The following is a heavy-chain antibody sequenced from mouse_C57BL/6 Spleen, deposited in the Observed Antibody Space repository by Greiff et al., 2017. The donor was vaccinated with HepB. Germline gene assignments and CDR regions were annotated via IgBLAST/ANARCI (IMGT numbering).Heavy chain of an antibody. CDR3: ARGEGYYGFAY. D-gene: IGHD2-3*01. V-gene: IGHV1-78*01. CDR2: IYPRDGST. J-gene: IGHJ3*01. CDR1: GYTFTDHT. Sequence: VQLQQSDAELVKPGASVKISCKVSGYTFTDHTIHWMKQRPEQGLEWIGYIYPRDGSTKYNEKFKGKATLTVDKSSSTAYMQLSSLTSEDSAVYYCARGEGYYGFAYWGQGTLVTVSA.